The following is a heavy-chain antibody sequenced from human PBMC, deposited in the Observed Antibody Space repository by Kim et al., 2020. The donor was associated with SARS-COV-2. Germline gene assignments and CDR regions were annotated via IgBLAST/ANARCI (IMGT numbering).Heavy chain of an antibody. CDR2: IKSKTDGGTT. V-gene: IGHV3-15*01. J-gene: IGHJ4*02. CDR3: TTDSAAAGKGPDY. Sequence: GGSLRLSCAASGFTFSNAWMSWVRQAPGKGLEWVGRIKSKTDGGTTDYAAPVKGRFTISRDDSKNTLYLQMNSLKTEDTAVYYCTTDSAAAGKGPDYWGQGTLVTVSS. CDR1: GFTFSNAW. D-gene: IGHD6-13*01.